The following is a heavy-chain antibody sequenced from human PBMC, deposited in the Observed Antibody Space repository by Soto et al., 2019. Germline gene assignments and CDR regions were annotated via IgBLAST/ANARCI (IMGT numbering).Heavy chain of an antibody. CDR2: ITPLYGTA. D-gene: IGHD5-18*01. J-gene: IGHJ3*01. CDR3: VRDLTLGYRSGGDGFDV. CDR1: GGIFKTDA. V-gene: IGHV1-69*01. Sequence: QVQLEQSGAEVKKPGSSVKVSCKASGGIFKTDAVAWVRQAPGQGLEWVGGITPLYGTANYAQKFQGRVTMTADESTGAAYMEVSSLRAEDTAVYYCVRDLTLGYRSGGDGFDVWGQGTMVTVSS.